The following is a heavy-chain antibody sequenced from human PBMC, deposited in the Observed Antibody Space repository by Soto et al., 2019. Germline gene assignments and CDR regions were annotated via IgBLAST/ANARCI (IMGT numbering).Heavy chain of an antibody. D-gene: IGHD3-9*01. Sequence: QVQLQESGPGLVKPSQTLSLTCTVSGGSISSGGHYWSWIRQYPGKGLEWIGYIYHSGSTYYNPSLKSRVTISVDTSKNQFSLMLNSVTAADTAVYYYACCTIFVDSWGQGTLVTVSS. CDR2: IYHSGST. CDR3: ACCTIFVDS. J-gene: IGHJ4*02. CDR1: GGSISSGGHY. V-gene: IGHV4-31*03.